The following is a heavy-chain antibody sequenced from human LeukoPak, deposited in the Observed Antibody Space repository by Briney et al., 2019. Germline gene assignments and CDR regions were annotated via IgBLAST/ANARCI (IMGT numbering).Heavy chain of an antibody. CDR3: VKGGPCSSGCPDY. V-gene: IGHV3-64D*06. D-gene: IGHD6-19*01. CDR1: GFTFSSYS. CDR2: INNYGDIT. Sequence: GGSLRLSCSASGFTFSSYSMHWVRQAPGKGLEYVSGINNYGDITYYTDSVKGRFTISRDNSKNTLYFQMSSLRPEDTAVYFCVKGGPCSSGCPDYWGQGTLVTVSS. J-gene: IGHJ4*02.